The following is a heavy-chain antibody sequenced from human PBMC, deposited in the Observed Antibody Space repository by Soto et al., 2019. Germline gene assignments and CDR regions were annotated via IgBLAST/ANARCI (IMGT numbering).Heavy chain of an antibody. V-gene: IGHV3-21*01. Sequence: EVQLVESGGGLVKPGGSLRLSCAASGFTFTTYSMNWVRQAPGKGLEWVSSISSTSTYIYYSDSLKGRFTISRDNAKNSLYLQMNSLRAEDTAVYYCARGEPTGTPHFDYWGQGALVTVAS. CDR3: ARGEPTGTPHFDY. CDR1: GFTFTTYS. D-gene: IGHD1-1*01. CDR2: ISSTSTYI. J-gene: IGHJ4*02.